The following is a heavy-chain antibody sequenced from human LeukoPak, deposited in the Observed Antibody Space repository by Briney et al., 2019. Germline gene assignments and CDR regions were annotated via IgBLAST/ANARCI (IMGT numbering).Heavy chain of an antibody. CDR3: ARGPVVVPAAILAGTDNWFDP. CDR1: GGSIRRSYYY. J-gene: IGHJ5*02. V-gene: IGHV4-30-4*08. Sequence: SETLSLTCTVSGGSIRRSYYYWGWIRQPPGKGLEWIGYIYYSGSTYYNPSLKSRVTISVDTSKNQFSLKLSSVTAADTAVYYCARGPVVVPAAILAGTDNWFDPWGQGTLVTVSS. CDR2: IYYSGST. D-gene: IGHD2-2*02.